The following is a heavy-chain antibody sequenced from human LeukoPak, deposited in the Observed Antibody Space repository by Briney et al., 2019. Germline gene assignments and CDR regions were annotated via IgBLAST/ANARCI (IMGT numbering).Heavy chain of an antibody. V-gene: IGHV1-3*01. J-gene: IGHJ6*04. CDR3: ARRRLVGYYYYYGMDV. CDR2: INAGNGNT. CDR1: GYTFTSYA. Sequence: GASVKVSCKASGYTFTSYAMHWVRQAPGQRLEWMGWINAGNGNTKYSQKFQGRVTITRDTSASTACMELSSLRSEDTAVYYCARRRLVGYYYYYGMDVWGKGTTVTVSS. D-gene: IGHD3-9*01.